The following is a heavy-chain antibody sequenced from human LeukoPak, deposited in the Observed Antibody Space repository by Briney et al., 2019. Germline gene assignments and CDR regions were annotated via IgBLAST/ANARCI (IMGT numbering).Heavy chain of an antibody. CDR1: GGSFSGYY. J-gene: IGHJ6*02. Sequence: SETLSLTCAVYGGSFSGYYWSWIRQPPGKGLEWIGEINHSGSTNYNPSLKSRVTISVDTSKNQFSLKLSSVTAADTAVYYCARRDYDYYAMDVWGQGTTVTVSS. CDR2: INHSGST. CDR3: ARRDYDYYAMDV. V-gene: IGHV4-34*01.